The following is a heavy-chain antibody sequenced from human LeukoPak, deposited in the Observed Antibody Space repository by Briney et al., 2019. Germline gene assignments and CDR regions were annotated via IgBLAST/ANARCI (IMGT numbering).Heavy chain of an antibody. Sequence: ASVTVSCKASGYTFIDYYIHWVRQAPGQGPEWMGWINPKSGGTNYAQTFQGRVTMTRDTSISTAYMELSRLRSDDMAVYYCARGYYYESSASGGYWGQGTLVTVSS. V-gene: IGHV1-2*02. CDR2: INPKSGGT. CDR3: ARGYYYESSASGGY. CDR1: GYTFIDYY. J-gene: IGHJ4*02. D-gene: IGHD3-22*01.